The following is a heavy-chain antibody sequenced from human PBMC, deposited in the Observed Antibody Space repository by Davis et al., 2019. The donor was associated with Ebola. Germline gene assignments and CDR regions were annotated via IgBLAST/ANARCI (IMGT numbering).Heavy chain of an antibody. CDR3: ARANWGSVDY. J-gene: IGHJ4*02. D-gene: IGHD7-27*01. V-gene: IGHV3-7*04. CDR1: GFTFSKYW. Sequence: GESLKISCAGSGFTFSKYWMSWVRQAPGMGLEWVANLNQDGSETYYVDSVKDRFTISRDNARNSVYLQLNGLRVEDTAVFYCARANWGSVDYWGQGTLVTVSS. CDR2: LNQDGSET.